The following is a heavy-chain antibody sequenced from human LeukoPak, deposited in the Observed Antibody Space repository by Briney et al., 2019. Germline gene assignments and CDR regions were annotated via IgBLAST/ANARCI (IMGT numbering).Heavy chain of an antibody. D-gene: IGHD6-13*01. CDR2: INHSGST. J-gene: IGHJ4*02. V-gene: IGHV4-34*01. CDR3: ARFPGYSSSHHDY. CDR1: GGSFSGYY. Sequence: SETLPLTCAVYGGSFSGYYLSWIRQPPGKGLEWIGEINHSGSTNYNPSLKSRVTISVDTSKNQFSLKLSSVTAADTAVYYCARFPGYSSSHHDYWGQGTLVTVSS.